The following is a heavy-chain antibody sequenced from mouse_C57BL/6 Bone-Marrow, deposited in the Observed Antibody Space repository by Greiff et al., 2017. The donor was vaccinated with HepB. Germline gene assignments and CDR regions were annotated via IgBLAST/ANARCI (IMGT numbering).Heavy chain of an antibody. CDR3: ARRLYYYGSSWFAY. V-gene: IGHV1-81*01. CDR2: IYPRSGNT. Sequence: QVHVKQSGAELARPGASVKLSCKASGYTFTSYGISWVKQRTGQGLEWIGEIYPRSGNTYYNEKFKGKATLTADKSSSTAYMELRSLTSEDSAVYFCARRLYYYGSSWFAYWGQGTLVTVSA. J-gene: IGHJ3*01. D-gene: IGHD1-1*01. CDR1: GYTFTSYG.